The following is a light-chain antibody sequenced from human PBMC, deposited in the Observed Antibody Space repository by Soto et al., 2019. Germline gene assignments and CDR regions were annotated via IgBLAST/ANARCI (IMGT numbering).Light chain of an antibody. Sequence: DIQMTQSPSSLSASVGDRVTITCRASQIISTYLNWYQQRAGLAPRLLIYAASSLQSGVPPRFSGSGSGTDFTLTINSLQPEDFATYFCQQTYSAPPTFGQGTKV. CDR3: QQTYSAPPT. V-gene: IGKV1-39*01. J-gene: IGKJ1*01. CDR2: AAS. CDR1: QIISTY.